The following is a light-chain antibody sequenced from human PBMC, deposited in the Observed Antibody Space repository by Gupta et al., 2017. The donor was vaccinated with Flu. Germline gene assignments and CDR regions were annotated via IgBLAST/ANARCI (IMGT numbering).Light chain of an antibody. Sequence: SSVLTQPPSVSVAPGQTARITCGGNNIGSKSVHWYQQKPGQAPVLVVYDDSDRPSGIPERVSGSNSGNTATLTISRVEAGDEADYYCQVGDSSIDHVVFGGGTKLTVL. CDR1: NIGSKS. V-gene: IGLV3-21*02. J-gene: IGLJ2*01. CDR3: QVGDSSIDHVV. CDR2: DDS.